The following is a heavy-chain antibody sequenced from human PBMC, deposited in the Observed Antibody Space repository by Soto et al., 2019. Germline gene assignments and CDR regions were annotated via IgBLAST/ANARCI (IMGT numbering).Heavy chain of an antibody. J-gene: IGHJ3*01. CDR1: GLTVSGKKY. Sequence: EVQLVESGGGLIQPGESLRLSCAAFGLTVSGKKYVAWVRDARGKGLGWVSALSDGGGSFYADSVKGRFTTSSDSTKTAVYLQINGMRTEDTAVYSCESWAEREQASDVWGQGTTVTVSS. CDR3: ESWAEREQASDV. CDR2: LSDGGGS. D-gene: IGHD1-1*01. V-gene: IGHV3-53*01.